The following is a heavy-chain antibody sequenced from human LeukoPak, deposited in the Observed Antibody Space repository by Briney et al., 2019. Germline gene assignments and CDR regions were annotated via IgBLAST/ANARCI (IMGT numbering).Heavy chain of an antibody. J-gene: IGHJ4*02. CDR1: GYTFTSYY. CDR3: ARDPFYDSSGYYPDY. V-gene: IGHV1-46*01. D-gene: IGHD3-22*01. Sequence: ASVKVSCKASGYTFTSYYMHWVRQAPGQGLEWMGIINPSGGSTSYAQEFQGRVTMTRDTSTSTVYMELSSLRSEDTAVYYCARDPFYDSSGYYPDYWGQGTLVTVSS. CDR2: INPSGGST.